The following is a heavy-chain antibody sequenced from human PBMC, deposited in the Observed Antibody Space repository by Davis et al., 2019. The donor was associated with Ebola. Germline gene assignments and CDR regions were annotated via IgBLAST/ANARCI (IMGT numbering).Heavy chain of an antibody. CDR2: IYYSGST. J-gene: IGHJ3*02. V-gene: IGHV4-59*11. Sequence: PSETLSLTCIVSGGSISSHYWSWIRQPPGKGLEWIGYIYYSGSTNYNPSLKSRVTISVDTSKNQFSLKLSSVTAADTAVYYCAREGPQLVSPEDDAFDIWGQWTMVTVSS. CDR1: GGSISSHY. D-gene: IGHD5-24*01. CDR3: AREGPQLVSPEDDAFDI.